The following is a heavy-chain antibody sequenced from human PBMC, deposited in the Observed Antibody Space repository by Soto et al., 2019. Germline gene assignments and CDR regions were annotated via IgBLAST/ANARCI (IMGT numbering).Heavy chain of an antibody. V-gene: IGHV4-59*08. CDR1: GGSISSYY. CDR2: IYYSGST. Sequence: SETLSLTCTVSGGSISSYYWSWIRQPPGKGLEWIGYIYYSGSTYYNPSLKSRVTISVDTSKNQFSLKLSSVTAADTAVYYCARHSGYCSSTSCYGSYNWFDPWGQGTLVTVSS. D-gene: IGHD2-2*01. J-gene: IGHJ5*02. CDR3: ARHSGYCSSTSCYGSYNWFDP.